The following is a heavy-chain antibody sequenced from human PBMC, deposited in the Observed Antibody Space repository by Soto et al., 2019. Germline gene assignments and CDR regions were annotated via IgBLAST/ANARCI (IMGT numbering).Heavy chain of an antibody. CDR2: ISYDGSNK. Sequence: PGGSLRLSCAASGFTFSSYAMHWVRQAPGKGLEGVAVISYDGSNKYYADSVKGRFTISRDNSKNTLYLQMNSLRAEDTAVYYCARDNKYDFHYHGMHVWGQGNTVTV. D-gene: IGHD3-3*01. V-gene: IGHV3-30-3*01. J-gene: IGHJ6*01. CDR3: ARDNKYDFHYHGMHV. CDR1: GFTFSSYA.